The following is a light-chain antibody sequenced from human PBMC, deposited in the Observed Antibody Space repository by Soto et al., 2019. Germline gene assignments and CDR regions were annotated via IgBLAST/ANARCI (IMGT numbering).Light chain of an antibody. CDR2: DAS. V-gene: IGKV3-11*01. CDR3: QQCSSWPGT. Sequence: EIVLTQSPATLSLSLGERATLSCRASQSVSSYLAWFQQKPGQAPRLLIYDASNRATGVPARFSGSGSGTDFTLTISSLEPEDFAVYYCQQCSSWPGTFGQGTRLEIK. J-gene: IGKJ5*01. CDR1: QSVSSY.